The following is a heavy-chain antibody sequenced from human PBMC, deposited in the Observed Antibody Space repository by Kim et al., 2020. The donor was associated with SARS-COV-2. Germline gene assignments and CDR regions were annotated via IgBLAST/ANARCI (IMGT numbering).Heavy chain of an antibody. Sequence: GGSLRLSCAASGFTVSSNYMSWVRQAPGKGLEWVSVIYSGGSTYYADSVKGRFTISRDNSKNTLYLQMNSLRAEDTAVYYCARVSPYCSGGSCYSTLGYYYGMDVWGQGTTVTVSS. D-gene: IGHD2-15*01. V-gene: IGHV3-66*01. CDR1: GFTVSSNY. CDR2: IYSGGST. J-gene: IGHJ6*02. CDR3: ARVSPYCSGGSCYSTLGYYYGMDV.